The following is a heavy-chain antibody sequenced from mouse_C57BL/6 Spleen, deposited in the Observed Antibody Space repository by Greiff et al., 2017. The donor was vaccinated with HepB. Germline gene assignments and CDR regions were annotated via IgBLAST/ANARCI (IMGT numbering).Heavy chain of an antibody. D-gene: IGHD1-1*01. CDR2: IYPRSGNT. J-gene: IGHJ2*01. CDR1: GYTFTSYG. Sequence: VKLQESGAELARPGASVKLSCKASGYTFTSYGISWVKQRTGQGLEWIGEIYPRSGNTYYNEKFKGKATLTADKSSSTAYMELRSLTSEDSAVYFCASTVGDYWGQGTTLTVSS. CDR3: ASTVGDY. V-gene: IGHV1-81*01.